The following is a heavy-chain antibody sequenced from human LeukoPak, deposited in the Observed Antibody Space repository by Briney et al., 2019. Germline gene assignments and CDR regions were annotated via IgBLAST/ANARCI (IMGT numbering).Heavy chain of an antibody. CDR1: GGSLSNYY. D-gene: IGHD2-2*01. J-gene: IGHJ2*01. CDR2: INHGGST. CDR3: ARDGCSSTSCYYSSYWYFDL. Sequence: PSETLSLTCAVYGGSLSNYYWSWIRQPPGKGLEWVGEINHGGSTNYNPSLKSRVTISIDMSKNQFSLKLNSLTAADTAVYYCARDGCSSTSCYYSSYWYFDLWGRGTLITVSS. V-gene: IGHV4-34*01.